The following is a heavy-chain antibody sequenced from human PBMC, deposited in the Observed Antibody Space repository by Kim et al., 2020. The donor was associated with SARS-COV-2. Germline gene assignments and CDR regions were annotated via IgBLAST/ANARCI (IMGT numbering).Heavy chain of an antibody. D-gene: IGHD3-3*01. V-gene: IGHV3-33*01. CDR1: GFTFSNYG. CDR2: IWYDGSNK. J-gene: IGHJ4*02. CDR3: GRALEWLLDY. Sequence: GRSLRLSCVASGFTFSNYGMHWVRQAPGKGLEWVAVIWYDGSNKYYADSMKGRFTISRDNSKNTLYLQMNSLRAEDTAGYYCGRALEWLLDYWGQGTLVT.